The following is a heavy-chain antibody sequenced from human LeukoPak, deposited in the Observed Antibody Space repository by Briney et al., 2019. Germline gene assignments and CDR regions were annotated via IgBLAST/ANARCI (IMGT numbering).Heavy chain of an antibody. V-gene: IGHV3-23*01. Sequence: GGSLRLSCAASGFTFSSYAMSWVRHAPGKGLEWVLAISGSGGSTYYADSVKGRFTISRDNSKNTLYLQMNSLRAEDTAVYYCAKAHYCSTSCLDAFDIWGQGTMVTVSS. CDR3: AKAHYCSTSCLDAFDI. J-gene: IGHJ3*02. D-gene: IGHD2-2*01. CDR1: GFTFSSYA. CDR2: ISGSGGST.